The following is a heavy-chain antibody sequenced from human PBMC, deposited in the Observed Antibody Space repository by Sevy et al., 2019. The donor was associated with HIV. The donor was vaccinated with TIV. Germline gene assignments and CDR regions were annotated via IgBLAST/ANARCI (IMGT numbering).Heavy chain of an antibody. CDR3: VGPIAADGSF. V-gene: IGHV3-7*01. Sequence: GGSLRLSCAASGFSLNTYWMSWVRQAPGKGLEWVANIKQDEGVTYYVGSVKGRFTITRDNARNFLYLQMNILRAEDTAHYYCVGPIAADGSFWGQGTLVTVSS. J-gene: IGHJ4*02. D-gene: IGHD6-13*01. CDR1: GFSLNTYW. CDR2: IKQDEGVT.